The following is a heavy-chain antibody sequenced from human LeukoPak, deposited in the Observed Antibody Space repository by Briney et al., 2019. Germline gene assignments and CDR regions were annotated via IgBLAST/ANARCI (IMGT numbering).Heavy chain of an antibody. J-gene: IGHJ3*02. V-gene: IGHV4-31*03. CDR1: GVSMSSGAFY. D-gene: IGHD1-1*01. CDR2: IYYSGST. CDR3: ARAHKLNAFDI. Sequence: SQTLSLTCTVSGVSMSSGAFYWSWIRQHPGKGLEWIGNIYYSGSTYYNPSLKSRVTISVDTSKNQFSLKLTSVTAADTAVYYCARAHKLNAFDIWGQGTMVTVSS.